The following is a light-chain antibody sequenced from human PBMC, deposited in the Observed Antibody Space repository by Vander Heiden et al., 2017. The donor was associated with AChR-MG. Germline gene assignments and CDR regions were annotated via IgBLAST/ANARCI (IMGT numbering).Light chain of an antibody. V-gene: IGKV1-16*02. CDR3: QQDHTYPLT. Sequence: DIHMTQSPSSLSASVGDRVTISCRASQGIFNYVAWFLQKPGKAPKSLVYGASNLQSGVSSNFSGSGSGTDFTLTITSLQPADAATYYCQQDHTYPLTFGGGTKVEIK. CDR1: QGIFNY. CDR2: GAS. J-gene: IGKJ4*01.